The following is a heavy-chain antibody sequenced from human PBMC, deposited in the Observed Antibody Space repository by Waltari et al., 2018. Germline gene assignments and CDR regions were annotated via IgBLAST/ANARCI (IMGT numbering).Heavy chain of an antibody. V-gene: IGHV4-39*07. D-gene: IGHD1-7*01. Sequence: QLQLQESGPGLVKHSETLSLTCTVSSGAIRSSGYYWGWIRQPPGKGLEWMGSIYYSGNTYYNPSLKNRVTISVDTSKNQFSLKVTSVTAADTAVYYCAKVWKNYRTDYWGQGTLVTVSS. CDR3: AKVWKNYRTDY. J-gene: IGHJ4*02. CDR1: SGAIRSSGYY. CDR2: IYYSGNT.